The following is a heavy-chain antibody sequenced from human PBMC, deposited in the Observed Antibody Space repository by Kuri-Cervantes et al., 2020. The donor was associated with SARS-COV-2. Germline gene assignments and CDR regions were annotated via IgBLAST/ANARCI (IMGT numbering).Heavy chain of an antibody. D-gene: IGHD6-19*01. CDR2: LYTSGST. CDR3: ARGIAVAGAKYFDY. J-gene: IGHJ4*02. V-gene: IGHV4-61*02. CDR1: GGPISSGSYY. Sequence: LRLSCTVSGGPISSGSYYWTWIRQPAGKGLEWIGRLYTSGSTNYNPSLKSRVTISADTSKNQFSLNLSSVTAADTAVYYCARGIAVAGAKYFDYWGQGTLVTSPQ.